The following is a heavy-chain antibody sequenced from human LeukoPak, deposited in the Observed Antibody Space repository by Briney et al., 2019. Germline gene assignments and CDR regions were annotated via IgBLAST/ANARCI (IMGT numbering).Heavy chain of an antibody. Sequence: SEILSLTCAVSGGSISSGGYSWGWIRQPPGKGLEWIGYIYHSGSTYYNPSLKSRVTISVDRSKNQFSLKLSSVTATDTAVYYCARSVAAAGKIDYWGQGTLVTVSS. D-gene: IGHD6-13*01. CDR1: GGSISSGGYS. V-gene: IGHV4-30-2*01. J-gene: IGHJ4*02. CDR2: IYHSGST. CDR3: ARSVAAAGKIDY.